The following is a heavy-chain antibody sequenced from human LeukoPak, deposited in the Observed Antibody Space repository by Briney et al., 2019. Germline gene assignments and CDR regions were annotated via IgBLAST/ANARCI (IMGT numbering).Heavy chain of an antibody. CDR1: GFTFSDYY. J-gene: IGHJ4*02. CDR3: AIIAAAGEGYFDY. V-gene: IGHV3-53*01. Sequence: PGGSLRLSCAASGFTFSDYYMSWIRQAPGKGLEWVSVIYSGGSTYYADSVKGRFTISRDNSKNTLYLQMNSLRAEDTAVYYCAIIAAAGEGYFDYWGQGTLVTVSS. CDR2: IYSGGST. D-gene: IGHD6-13*01.